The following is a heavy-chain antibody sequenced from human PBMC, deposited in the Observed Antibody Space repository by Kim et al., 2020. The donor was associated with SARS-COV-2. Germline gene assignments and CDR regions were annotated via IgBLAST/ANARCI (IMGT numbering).Heavy chain of an antibody. J-gene: IGHJ4*02. Sequence: AQKFQGRVTMTADKSTGTAYMELSSLRSEDTAVYYCATEGLCSSSSCFGYWGQGTLVTVSS. D-gene: IGHD2-2*01. CDR3: ATEGLCSSSSCFGY. V-gene: IGHV1-69*04.